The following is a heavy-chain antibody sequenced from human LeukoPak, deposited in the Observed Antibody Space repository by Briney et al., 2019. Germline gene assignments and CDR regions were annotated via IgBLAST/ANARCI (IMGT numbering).Heavy chain of an antibody. Sequence: SETLSLTCTVSGGSITSYYWSWIRQPPGKGLEYIGYIYYSGSTNYNPSLKSRVTISVDTSKNQFSLNLRSVTAADTAVYYCARGSGTTYRPSDYWGQGILVTVSS. J-gene: IGHJ4*02. D-gene: IGHD3-10*01. V-gene: IGHV4-59*13. CDR2: IYYSGST. CDR1: GGSITSYY. CDR3: ARGSGTTYRPSDY.